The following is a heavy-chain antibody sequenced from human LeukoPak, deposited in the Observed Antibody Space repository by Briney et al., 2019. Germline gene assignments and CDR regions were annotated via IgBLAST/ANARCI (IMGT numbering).Heavy chain of an antibody. CDR2: ISSNSATI. J-gene: IGHJ4*02. Sequence: PGGSLRLSCAASGFSYSSCSMNWVRQAPGKGLEWVSYISSNSATIYYADSVKGRFTISRDNAKNSLYLQMNSLRAEDTAVYYCARAPSAGNFVLYYFDYWGQGTLVTVSS. V-gene: IGHV3-48*01. CDR3: ARAPSAGNFVLYYFDY. D-gene: IGHD3-16*02. CDR1: GFSYSSCS.